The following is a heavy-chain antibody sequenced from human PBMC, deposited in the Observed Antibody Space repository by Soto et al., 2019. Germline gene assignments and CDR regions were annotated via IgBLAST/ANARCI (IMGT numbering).Heavy chain of an antibody. Sequence: SVKVSCKASGGTFTTYAINWMRQAPGQGLEWMGGIIPIFGTTTYAQKFQGRVTITADESTSTVYMELSSLRSDDTAVYYCARAFIPLRYHTGTYDYYFDYWGQRTLVTVSS. CDR1: GGTFTTYA. CDR2: IIPIFGTT. CDR3: ARAFIPLRYHTGTYDYYFDY. V-gene: IGHV1-69*13. J-gene: IGHJ4*02. D-gene: IGHD2-8*02.